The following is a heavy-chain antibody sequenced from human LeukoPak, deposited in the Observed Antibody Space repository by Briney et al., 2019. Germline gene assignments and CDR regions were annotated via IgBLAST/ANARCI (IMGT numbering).Heavy chain of an antibody. D-gene: IGHD3-10*01. CDR1: GGSISSYY. V-gene: IGHV4-59*01. CDR3: ARDLYASGDYRSYWYFDL. CDR2: IYYNGST. Sequence: PSETLSLTCTVSGGSISSYYWSWIRQPPGKGLEWIGYIYYNGSTNYNPSLKSRVTISVDTSKKQFSLKLNPVTAADTAVYYCARDLYASGDYRSYWYFDLWGRGTLVTVSS. J-gene: IGHJ2*01.